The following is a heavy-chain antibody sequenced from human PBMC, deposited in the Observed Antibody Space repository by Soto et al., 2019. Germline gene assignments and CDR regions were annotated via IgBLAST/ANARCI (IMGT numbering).Heavy chain of an antibody. J-gene: IGHJ4*02. CDR2: ISGRGGST. CDR1: GFTFSSYA. Sequence: EVQLLESGGGLVQPGGSLRLSCAASGFTFSSYAMSWVRQAPGKGLEWVSAISGRGGSTYYADSVKGRFTISRDNSKNTLYLQMNSLRAEDTAVYDCAKDVTLPLCTIFRCGPIDYGGQGTLVTVSS. D-gene: IGHD3-9*01. CDR3: AKDVTLPLCTIFRCGPIDY. V-gene: IGHV3-23*01.